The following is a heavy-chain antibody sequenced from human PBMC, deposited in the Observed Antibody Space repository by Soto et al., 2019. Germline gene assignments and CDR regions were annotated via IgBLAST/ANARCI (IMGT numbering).Heavy chain of an antibody. V-gene: IGHV3-21*01. Sequence: GGSLRLSCAASGFTFSSYSMNWVRQAPGKGLEWVSSISSSSSYIYYADSVKGRFTISRDNAKNSLYLQMNSLRAEDTAVCYCARDSNSGSYPDYWGQGTLVTVSS. D-gene: IGHD1-26*01. CDR1: GFTFSSYS. CDR2: ISSSSSYI. J-gene: IGHJ4*02. CDR3: ARDSNSGSYPDY.